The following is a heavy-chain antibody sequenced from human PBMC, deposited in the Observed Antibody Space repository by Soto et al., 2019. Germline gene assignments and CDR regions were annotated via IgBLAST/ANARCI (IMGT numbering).Heavy chain of an antibody. Sequence: SLRLSCAASGFNFDDYAMHWVRQAPGKGLEWISGISWNSGSIGYADSVKGRFTISRDNAKNSLYLQMNSLRAGDTAVYYCAKGAGYYYYYGMDVWGQGTTVTVSS. CDR2: ISWNSGSI. CDR3: AKGAGYYYYYGMDV. J-gene: IGHJ6*02. CDR1: GFNFDDYA. V-gene: IGHV3-9*01.